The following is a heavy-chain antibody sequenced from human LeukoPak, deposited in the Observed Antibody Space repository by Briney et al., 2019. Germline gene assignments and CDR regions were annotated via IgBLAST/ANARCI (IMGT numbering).Heavy chain of an antibody. J-gene: IGHJ4*02. D-gene: IGHD6-25*01. CDR3: TRSARPLDS. Sequence: PGGSLRLSCAASGFTFNDSYMSWIRQAPGKGLEYLSYISGSGHDIMYADSVRGRFTISRDNARNSLYLQMNSLRAEDMAVYYCTRSARPLDSWGQGTLVTVSS. V-gene: IGHV3-11*01. CDR2: ISGSGHDI. CDR1: GFTFNDSY.